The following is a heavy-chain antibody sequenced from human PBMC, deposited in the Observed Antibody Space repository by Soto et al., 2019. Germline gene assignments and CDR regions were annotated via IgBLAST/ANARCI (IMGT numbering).Heavy chain of an antibody. CDR1: GGSISSGGYS. Sequence: QLQLQESGSGLVKPSQTLSLTCAVSGGSISSGGYSWSWIRQPPGKGLEWIGYIYHSGSTSYNPALMSRVTISVDRSKTQFSLKRSSVTAAATAVYSCARGPPIGYWGQGTLVTVSS. V-gene: IGHV4-30-2*01. CDR3: ARGPPIGY. CDR2: IYHSGST. J-gene: IGHJ4*02.